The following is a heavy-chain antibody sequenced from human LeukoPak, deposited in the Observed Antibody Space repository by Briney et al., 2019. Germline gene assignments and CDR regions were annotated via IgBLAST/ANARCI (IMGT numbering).Heavy chain of an antibody. CDR3: ARKSQLLSIDY. D-gene: IGHD1-26*01. CDR1: GYTFTDYN. Sequence: ASVKVSCKTSGYTFTDYNLHWVRQAPGQRLEWMGIIKPSGGDTSYAQTLQGRVFMTRDTSTSTVYMELRSLRSDDTAVYYCARKSQLLSIDYWGQGTLVTVSS. J-gene: IGHJ4*02. CDR2: IKPSGGDT. V-gene: IGHV1-46*04.